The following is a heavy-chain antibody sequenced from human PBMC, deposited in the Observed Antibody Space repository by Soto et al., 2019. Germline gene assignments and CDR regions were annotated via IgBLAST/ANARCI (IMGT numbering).Heavy chain of an antibody. V-gene: IGHV3-49*04. Sequence: GGSLRLSCTASGFTFGDYAMSWVRQAPGKGLEWVGFIRSKAYGGTTEYAASVKGRFTISRDDSKSIAYLQMNSLKTEDTAVYYCTRAGRYFDWLLPHAEYFQHWGQGTLVTDSS. D-gene: IGHD3-9*01. J-gene: IGHJ1*01. CDR3: TRAGRYFDWLLPHAEYFQH. CDR1: GFTFGDYA. CDR2: IRSKAYGGTT.